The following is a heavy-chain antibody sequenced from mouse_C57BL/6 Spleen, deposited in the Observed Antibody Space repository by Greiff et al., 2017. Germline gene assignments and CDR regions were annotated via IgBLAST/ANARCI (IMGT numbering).Heavy chain of an antibody. D-gene: IGHD2-2*01. CDR1: GYAFTNYL. Sequence: VQLQQSGAELVRPGTSVKVSCKASGYAFTNYLIEWVKQRPGQGLEWIGVINPGSGGTNYNEKFKGKATLTADKSSSTAYMQLSSLTSEDSAVYFCAREGYGEGFAYWGQGTLVTVSA. J-gene: IGHJ3*01. V-gene: IGHV1-54*01. CDR3: AREGYGEGFAY. CDR2: INPGSGGT.